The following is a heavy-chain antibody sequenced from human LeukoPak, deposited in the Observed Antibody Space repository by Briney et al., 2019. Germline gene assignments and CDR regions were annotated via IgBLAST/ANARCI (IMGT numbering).Heavy chain of an antibody. CDR1: GGSISSSSYY. V-gene: IGHV4-39*07. Sequence: SETLSLTCTVSGGSISSSSYYWGWIRQPPGKGLEWIGSIYYSGSTYYNPSLKSRVTISVDTSKNQFSLKLSSVTAADTAVYYCAFDGNGDDFWSSIRGNWGQGTLVTVSS. J-gene: IGHJ4*02. CDR3: AFDGNGDDFWSSIRGN. CDR2: IYYSGST. D-gene: IGHD3-3*01.